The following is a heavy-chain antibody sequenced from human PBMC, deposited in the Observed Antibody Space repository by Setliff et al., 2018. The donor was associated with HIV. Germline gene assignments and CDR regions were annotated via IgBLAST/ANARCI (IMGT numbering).Heavy chain of an antibody. CDR2: IYPGDSDT. CDR1: GYSFTSYW. V-gene: IGHV5-51*01. Sequence: PGESLKISCKGSGYSFTSYWIGWVRQMPGKGLEWMGIIYPGDSDTRYSPSFQGQVTISRDNSKNTLYLQMNSLRAEDTAVYYCARGGLRGPLNYYYYYMDVWGKGTTVTVSS. CDR3: ARGGLRGPLNYYYYYMDV. J-gene: IGHJ6*03. D-gene: IGHD4-17*01.